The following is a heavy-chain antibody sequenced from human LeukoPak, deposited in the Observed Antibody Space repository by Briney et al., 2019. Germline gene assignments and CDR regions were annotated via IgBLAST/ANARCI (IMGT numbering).Heavy chain of an antibody. Sequence: SETLSLTCSVSDDSITMYYWTWIRQPPGKGLEWIGYVDHTGSTNFNPSLNGRVSISRDTTKNLFSLRLSSVTAADTAVYYCARDRADIVVVPAAMNYYYYYMDVWGKGTTVTISS. J-gene: IGHJ6*03. CDR1: DDSITMYY. V-gene: IGHV4-59*12. D-gene: IGHD2-2*01. CDR2: VDHTGST. CDR3: ARDRADIVVVPAAMNYYYYYMDV.